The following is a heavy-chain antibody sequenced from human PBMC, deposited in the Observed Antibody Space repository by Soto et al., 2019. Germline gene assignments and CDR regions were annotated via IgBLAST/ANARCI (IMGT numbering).Heavy chain of an antibody. J-gene: IGHJ5*02. V-gene: IGHV4-4*07. CDR2: IYATGTT. D-gene: IGHD1-1*01. CDR3: VRDGTKTLRDWFDP. CDR1: GASISGFY. Sequence: SETLSLTCTVSGASISGFYRSWIRKSAGKGLEWIGRIYATGTTDYNPSLKSRVMMSVDTSKKQSSLKLRSVTAADTAVYYCVRDGTKTLRDWFDPWGQGISVTVSS.